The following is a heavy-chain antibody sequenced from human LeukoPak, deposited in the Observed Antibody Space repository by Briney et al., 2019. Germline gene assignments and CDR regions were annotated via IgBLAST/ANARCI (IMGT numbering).Heavy chain of an antibody. D-gene: IGHD3-10*01. Sequence: GRSLRLSCAASGFTFSSYGMHWVRQAPGKGLEWVAVIWYDGSNKYYADSVKGRFTISRDNSKNTLYLQMNSLRAEDTAVYYCARTRGWDVINDAFDIWGQGTMVTVSS. V-gene: IGHV3-33*01. CDR3: ARTRGWDVINDAFDI. CDR2: IWYDGSNK. CDR1: GFTFSSYG. J-gene: IGHJ3*02.